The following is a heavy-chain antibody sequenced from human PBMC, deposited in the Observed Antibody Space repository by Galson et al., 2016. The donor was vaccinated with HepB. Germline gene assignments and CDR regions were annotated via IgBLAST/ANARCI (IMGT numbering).Heavy chain of an antibody. CDR3: ARDSGHHSFDY. J-gene: IGHJ4*02. CDR1: AHTFTTYY. V-gene: IGHV1-46*01. Sequence: SVKVSCKASAHTFTTYYFHWMRQAPGQGLEWMGRIMARGDETIYPQSLQGRVTMTRDTSTGTVYMELSSLRSEDSALYYCARDSGHHSFDYWGQGSLVIVSS. CDR2: IMARGDET. D-gene: IGHD1-26*01.